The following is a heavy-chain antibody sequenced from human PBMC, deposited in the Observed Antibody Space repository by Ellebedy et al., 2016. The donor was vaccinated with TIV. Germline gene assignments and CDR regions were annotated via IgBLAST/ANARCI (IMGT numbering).Heavy chain of an antibody. J-gene: IGHJ4*02. D-gene: IGHD4-17*01. Sequence: SETLSLXXTVSGGSISTYYWSWIRQPPGKGLEWIGYTYYSGITKYNPSLKSRVTISVDTSKNQFSLKLSSVTAADTAVYYCVYGDYGGYYFDYWGQGTLVTVSS. CDR2: TYYSGIT. CDR1: GGSISTYY. CDR3: VYGDYGGYYFDY. V-gene: IGHV4-59*12.